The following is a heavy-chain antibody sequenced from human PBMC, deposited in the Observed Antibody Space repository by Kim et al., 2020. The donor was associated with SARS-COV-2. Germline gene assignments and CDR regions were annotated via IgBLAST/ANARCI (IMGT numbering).Heavy chain of an antibody. J-gene: IGHJ4*02. V-gene: IGHV1-69*13. CDR2: IIPIFGTA. Sequence: SVKVSCKASGGTFSSYAISWVRQAPGQGLEWMGGIIPIFGTANYAQKFQGRVTITADESTSTAYMELSSLRSEDTAVYYCARDPHDSSGYYYPGYFDYWGQGTLVTVSS. D-gene: IGHD3-22*01. CDR1: GGTFSSYA. CDR3: ARDPHDSSGYYYPGYFDY.